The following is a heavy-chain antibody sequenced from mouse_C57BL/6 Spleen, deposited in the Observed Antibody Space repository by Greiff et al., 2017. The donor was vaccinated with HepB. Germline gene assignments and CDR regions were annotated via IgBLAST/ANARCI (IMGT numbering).Heavy chain of an antibody. CDR2: INPNNGGT. CDR1: GYTFTDYN. CDR3: ARDDYAPFAY. Sequence: VQLKESGPELVKPGASVKMSCKASGYTFTDYNMHWVKQSHGKSLEWIGYINPNNGGTSYNQKFKGKATLTVNKYSSTAYMELRSLTSEDSAVYYCARDDYAPFAYWGQGTLVTVSA. J-gene: IGHJ3*01. D-gene: IGHD1-1*02. V-gene: IGHV1-22*01.